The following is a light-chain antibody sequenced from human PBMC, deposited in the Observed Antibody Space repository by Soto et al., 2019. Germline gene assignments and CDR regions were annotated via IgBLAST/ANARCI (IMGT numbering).Light chain of an antibody. CDR2: EVN. J-gene: IGLJ2*01. Sequence: QSVLTQPASVSGSPGQSITISCTGTSSDVGAYNYVSWYQQHPGKAPKLMIYEVNYRPSGVSNRFSGSKSGITASLTISGLQAEDEADYFCSSYTAGRTFVFGAGTKVTVL. CDR1: SSDVGAYNY. V-gene: IGLV2-14*01. CDR3: SSYTAGRTFV.